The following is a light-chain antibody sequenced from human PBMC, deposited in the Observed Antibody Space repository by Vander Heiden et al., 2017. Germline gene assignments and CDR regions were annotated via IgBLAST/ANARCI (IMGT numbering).Light chain of an antibody. V-gene: IGKV3-20*01. CDR3: QRYDSSLTWT. Sequence: EIVLTQSPGILSLSPGERATLSCRASQSVTSSNYLAWYQQTPGQAPRLLIYGASTRATDTPDRFTGSASGTDFTLTISRLEPEDFAVYYCQRYDSSLTWTFGQGTKVEIK. CDR2: GAS. J-gene: IGKJ1*01. CDR1: QSVTSSNY.